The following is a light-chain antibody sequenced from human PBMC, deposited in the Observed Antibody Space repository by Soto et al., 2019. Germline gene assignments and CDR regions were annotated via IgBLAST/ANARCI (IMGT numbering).Light chain of an antibody. Sequence: EVVMTQSPATLSVSPGERATLSCGASQSVSSYLAWYQQKPVQAPRLLIYDASNRSTGIPARFSGSGSGTDFTLTISRLEPEDFAVYYCQQYGNSPITFGQGTRLEIK. CDR2: DAS. J-gene: IGKJ5*01. V-gene: IGKV3D-20*01. CDR1: QSVSSY. CDR3: QQYGNSPIT.